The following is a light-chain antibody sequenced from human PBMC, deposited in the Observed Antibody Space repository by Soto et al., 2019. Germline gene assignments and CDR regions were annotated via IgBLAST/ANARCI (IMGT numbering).Light chain of an antibody. V-gene: IGKV3-11*01. CDR1: QSVSSY. J-gene: IGKJ3*01. CDR3: QQRSNWPPPLT. CDR2: DAS. Sequence: EIVLTQSPATLSLSPGERATLSCRASQSVSSYLAWYQQKPGQAPRLLIYDASNRATGIPARFSGSGSGTDFTLTISRLEPEDFAVYYCQQRSNWPPPLTFGPGTKVDIK.